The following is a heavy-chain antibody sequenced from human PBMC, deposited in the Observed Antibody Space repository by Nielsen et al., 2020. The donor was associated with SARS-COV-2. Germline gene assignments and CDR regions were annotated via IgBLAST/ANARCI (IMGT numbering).Heavy chain of an antibody. Sequence: SETLSLTYTVSGGSMSSYYWSWIRQPPGKGLEWIGYIYYSGSTNYNPSLKSRVTISVDTSKNQFSLKLSSVTAADTAVYYCARAAGWGWLQAIPPEFDYWGQGTLVTVSS. CDR3: ARAAGWGWLQAIPPEFDY. D-gene: IGHD5-24*01. J-gene: IGHJ4*02. CDR2: IYYSGST. CDR1: GGSMSSYY. V-gene: IGHV4-59*01.